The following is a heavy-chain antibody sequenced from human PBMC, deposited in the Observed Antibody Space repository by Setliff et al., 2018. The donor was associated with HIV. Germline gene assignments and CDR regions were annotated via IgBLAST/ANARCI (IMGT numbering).Heavy chain of an antibody. V-gene: IGHV3-9*01. D-gene: IGHD6-6*01. CDR3: AKLPSSSHAFDI. Sequence: SLRLSCAASGFTFDDYATHWVRQAPGKGLEWVSGISWNSGSIGYADSVKGRFTISRDNAKNSLYLQMNSLRAEDTALYYCAKLPSSSHAFDIWGQGTMVTVSS. CDR1: GFTFDDYA. CDR2: ISWNSGSI. J-gene: IGHJ3*02.